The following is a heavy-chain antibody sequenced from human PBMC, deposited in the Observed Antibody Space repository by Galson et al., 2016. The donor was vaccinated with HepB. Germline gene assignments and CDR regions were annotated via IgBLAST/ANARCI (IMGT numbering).Heavy chain of an antibody. CDR3: AKDQDGDTAMVIDY. Sequence: SLRLSCAASGFMFSTFAMNWVRQAPGKGLKWVSVISGGGLRTYYADSVKGRFTISRDNSKNTVYLQMNSLRDDDTAIYYCAKDQDGDTAMVIDYWGQGTLVTVSS. CDR2: ISGGGLRT. CDR1: GFMFSTFA. V-gene: IGHV3-23*01. D-gene: IGHD5-18*01. J-gene: IGHJ4*02.